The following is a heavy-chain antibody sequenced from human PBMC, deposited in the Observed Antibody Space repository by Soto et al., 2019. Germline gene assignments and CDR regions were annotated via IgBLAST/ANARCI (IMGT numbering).Heavy chain of an antibody. CDR1: GFTFSDYY. J-gene: IGHJ5*02. D-gene: IGHD2-2*01. Sequence: GGSLRLSCAASGFTFSDYYMSWIRQAPGKGLEWVSYISSSSSYTNYADSVKGRFTISRDNAKNSLYLQMNSLRAEDTAVYYCARVPPTGYQLPESWFDPWGQGTLVTVSS. CDR3: ARVPPTGYQLPESWFDP. V-gene: IGHV3-11*06. CDR2: ISSSSSYT.